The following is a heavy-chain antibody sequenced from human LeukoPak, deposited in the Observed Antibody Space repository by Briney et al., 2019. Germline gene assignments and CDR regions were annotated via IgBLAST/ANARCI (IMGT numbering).Heavy chain of an antibody. CDR2: IYTSGST. J-gene: IGHJ2*01. CDR1: GGSISSGSDY. CDR3: ARFDSSGYFYWYFDL. Sequence: SETMSLTCTVSGGSISSGSDYWSWIRQPAGKGLEWIGRIYTSGSTNYNPSLKSRVTISVDTSNNQFSLKLSSVTAADTAVYYCARFDSSGYFYWYFDLWGRGTLVTVSS. D-gene: IGHD3-22*01. V-gene: IGHV4-61*02.